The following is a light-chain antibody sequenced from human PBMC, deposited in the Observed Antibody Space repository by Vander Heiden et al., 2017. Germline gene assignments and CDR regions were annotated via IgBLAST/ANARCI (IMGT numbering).Light chain of an antibody. Sequence: DIQMTQSPSSLSASVGDRVTITCRASQSISSYLNWYQQKPGKAPKLLIYAASSLQSGVPSRFSGSGSGTDFTLTISMLQPEDFATYYCQRSDSTSSTFGQGTKLEIK. V-gene: IGKV1-39*01. CDR2: AAS. CDR1: QSISSY. CDR3: QRSDSTSST. J-gene: IGKJ2*01.